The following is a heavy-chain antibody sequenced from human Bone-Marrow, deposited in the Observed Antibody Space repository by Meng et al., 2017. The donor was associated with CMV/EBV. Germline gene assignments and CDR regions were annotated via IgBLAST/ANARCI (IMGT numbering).Heavy chain of an antibody. CDR2: ISSSGSTI. V-gene: IGHV3-48*03. CDR1: GFTFSSYE. CDR3: ASADVLLSTYFDL. Sequence: GGSLRLSCAASGFTFSSYEMNWVRQAPGKGLEWVSYISSSGSTIYYADSVKGRFTISRDNAKNSLYLQMNSLRAEDTAVYYCASADVLLSTYFDLWGRGTLVTFSS. J-gene: IGHJ2*01. D-gene: IGHD3-10*01.